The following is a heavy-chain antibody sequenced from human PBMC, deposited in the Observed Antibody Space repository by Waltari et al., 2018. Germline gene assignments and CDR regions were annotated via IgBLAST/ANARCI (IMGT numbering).Heavy chain of an antibody. CDR3: AKFDSSSWYPPYYFDY. CDR2: ISGSGGST. J-gene: IGHJ4*02. D-gene: IGHD6-13*01. V-gene: IGHV3-23*04. Sequence: VQLVQSGGGLVQPGGSLRLSCAASGFTFSSYAMSWVRQATGKGLDWVSAISGSGGSTYYADSVKGRFTISRDNSKNTLYLQMNSLRAEDTAVYYCAKFDSSSWYPPYYFDYWGQGTLVTVSS. CDR1: GFTFSSYA.